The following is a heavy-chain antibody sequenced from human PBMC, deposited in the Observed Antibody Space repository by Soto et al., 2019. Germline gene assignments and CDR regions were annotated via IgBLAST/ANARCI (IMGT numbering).Heavy chain of an antibody. D-gene: IGHD3-3*01. CDR1: GFTFDDYA. V-gene: IGHV3-9*01. CDR3: AKDFRRITIFGVVSD. CDR2: ISWNSGSI. Sequence: PGGSLRLSCAASGFTFDDYAMHWVRQAPGKGLEWVSGISWNSGSIGYADSVKGRFTISRDNAKNSLYLQMNSLRAEDTALYYCAKDFRRITIFGVVSDWGQGTLVTVSS. J-gene: IGHJ4*02.